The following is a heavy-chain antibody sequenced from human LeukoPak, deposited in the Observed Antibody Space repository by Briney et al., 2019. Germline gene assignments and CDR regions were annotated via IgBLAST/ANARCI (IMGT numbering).Heavy chain of an antibody. D-gene: IGHD3-22*01. Sequence: ASVKVSCKASGGTFSSYAISWVRQAPGQGLEWMGGIIPIFGTANYAQKFQGRVTITTDESTSTAYMELSSLRSEDTAVYYCARGRPAFYSSGYYRDAFDIWGQGTMVIVSS. CDR2: IIPIFGTA. J-gene: IGHJ3*02. V-gene: IGHV1-69*05. CDR3: ARGRPAFYSSGYYRDAFDI. CDR1: GGTFSSYA.